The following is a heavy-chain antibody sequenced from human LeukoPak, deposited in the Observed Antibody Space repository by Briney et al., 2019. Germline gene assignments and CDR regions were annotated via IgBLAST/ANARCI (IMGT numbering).Heavy chain of an antibody. V-gene: IGHV4-39*01. CDR3: ARSIPDRIQLWLN. D-gene: IGHD5-18*01. Sequence: SETLSLTCTVSGGSTSSSSYYWGWIRQPPGKGLEWIGSIYYSGSTYYNPSLKSRVTISVDTSKNQFSLKLSSVTAADTAVYYCARSIPDRIQLWLNWGQGTLVTVSS. CDR1: GGSTSSSSYY. CDR2: IYYSGST. J-gene: IGHJ4*02.